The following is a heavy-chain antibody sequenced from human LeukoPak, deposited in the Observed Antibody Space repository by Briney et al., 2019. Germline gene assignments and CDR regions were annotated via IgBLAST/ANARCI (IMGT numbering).Heavy chain of an antibody. Sequence: SETLSLTCTVSGDSISSYYWSWIRQPPGKGLEWIGYIYYSGSTYYNPSLKSRVTISVDTSKNQFSLKLSSVTAADTAVYYCARGDCSSTICYSPMDVWGKGTTVTVSS. CDR2: IYYSGST. D-gene: IGHD2-2*01. J-gene: IGHJ6*03. CDR1: GDSISSYY. V-gene: IGHV4-59*08. CDR3: ARGDCSSTICYSPMDV.